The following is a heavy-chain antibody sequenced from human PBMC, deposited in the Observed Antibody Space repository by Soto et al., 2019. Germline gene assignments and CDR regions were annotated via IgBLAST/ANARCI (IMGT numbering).Heavy chain of an antibody. Sequence: GESLKISCKGSGYSFTSYWISWVRQMPGKGLEWMGRIDPSDSYTNYSPSFQGHVTISADKSISTAYLQWSSLKASDTAMYYCARQAGGSYPETDFDYGGQGPLVTVSS. V-gene: IGHV5-10-1*01. CDR1: GYSFTSYW. CDR2: IDPSDSYT. CDR3: ARQAGGSYPETDFDY. J-gene: IGHJ4*02. D-gene: IGHD1-26*01.